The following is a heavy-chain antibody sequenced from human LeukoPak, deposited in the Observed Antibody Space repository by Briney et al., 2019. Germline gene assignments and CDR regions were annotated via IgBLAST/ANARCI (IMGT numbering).Heavy chain of an antibody. V-gene: IGHV1-2*02. CDR2: INPNSGGT. J-gene: IGHJ4*02. CDR1: GYTFTGYY. CDR3: ARDSAIWAAAGTFYRDY. D-gene: IGHD6-13*01. Sequence: ASVKVSCKASGYTFTGYYMHWVRQAPGQGLEWMGWINPNSGGTNYAQKFQGRVTMTRDTSISTAYMELSRLRSDDTAVYYCARDSAIWAAAGTFYRDYWGQGTLVTVSS.